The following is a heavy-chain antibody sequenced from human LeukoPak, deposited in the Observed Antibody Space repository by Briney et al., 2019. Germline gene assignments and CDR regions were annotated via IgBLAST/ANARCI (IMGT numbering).Heavy chain of an antibody. CDR1: GFTLSTYG. CDR3: ARQSGKRWLQKPGPFDY. Sequence: GGSLRLSCVVSGFTLSTYGMSWVRQAPGEGLEWVSLFSGSGGRTYYADSVSGRFTISRDSSKNTLYLQMNSLRAEDTAVYYCARQSGKRWLQKPGPFDYWGQGTLVTVSS. D-gene: IGHD5-24*01. V-gene: IGHV3-23*01. J-gene: IGHJ4*02. CDR2: FSGSGGRT.